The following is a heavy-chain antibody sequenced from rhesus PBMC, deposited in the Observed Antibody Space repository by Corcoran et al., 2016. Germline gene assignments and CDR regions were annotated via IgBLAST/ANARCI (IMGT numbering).Heavy chain of an antibody. CDR2: IYGSITST. Sequence: VKLVETGGGLVQPGGSLKLSCAASGFTFSSYGMSWVRQAPGKGLEWIGYIYGSITSTNYNPSLKRRVTISKDTSKNLFALKRSAVTAADTAVYYCARYLEYCTGSGCHRSSWYFDLWGPGTPITISS. D-gene: IGHD2-21*01. CDR3: ARYLEYCTGSGCHRSSWYFDL. CDR1: GFTFSSYG. V-gene: IGHV4S18*01. J-gene: IGHJ2*01.